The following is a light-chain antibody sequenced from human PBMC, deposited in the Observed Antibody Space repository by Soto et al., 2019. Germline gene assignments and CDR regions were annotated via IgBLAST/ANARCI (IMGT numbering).Light chain of an antibody. CDR2: LEGSGNY. CDR3: ETWDSNTRV. Sequence: QLVLTQSSSASASLGSSVKLTCTLSSGHSSYIIAWHQQQPGKAPRYLMKLEGSGNYNKGSGVPDCFSGSSSGADRYLSISNLQSEDEADYYCETWDSNTRVFGGGTKLTVL. CDR1: SGHSSYI. V-gene: IGLV4-60*03. J-gene: IGLJ3*02.